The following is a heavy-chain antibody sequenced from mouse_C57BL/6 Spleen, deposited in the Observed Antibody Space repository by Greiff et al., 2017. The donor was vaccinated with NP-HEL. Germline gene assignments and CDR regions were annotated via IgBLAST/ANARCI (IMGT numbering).Heavy chain of an antibody. V-gene: IGHV1-78*01. CDR3: ARDRAGAMDY. J-gene: IGHJ4*01. Sequence: QVQLQQSDAELVKPGASVKISCKVSGYTFTDHTLHWMKQRPEQGLEWIGYIYPRDGSTKYNEKFKGKATLPADKSSSTAYMQLIRLTSENSAVYFCARDRAGAMDYWGQGTSVTVSS. CDR2: IYPRDGST. CDR1: GYTFTDHT. D-gene: IGHD3-3*01.